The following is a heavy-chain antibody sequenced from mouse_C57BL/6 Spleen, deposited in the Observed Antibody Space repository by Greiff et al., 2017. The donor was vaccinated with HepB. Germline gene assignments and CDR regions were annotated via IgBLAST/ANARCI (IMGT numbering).Heavy chain of an antibody. CDR2: IDPSDSYT. J-gene: IGHJ4*01. CDR3: ARVDSKGPMDY. Sequence: QVQLKQPGAELVKPGASVKLSCKASGYTFTSYWMQWVKQRPGQGLEWIGEIDPSDSYTNYNQKFKGKATLTVDTSSSTAYMQLSSLTSEDSAVYYCARVDSKGPMDYWGQGTSVTVSS. V-gene: IGHV1-50*01. D-gene: IGHD2-5*01. CDR1: GYTFTSYW.